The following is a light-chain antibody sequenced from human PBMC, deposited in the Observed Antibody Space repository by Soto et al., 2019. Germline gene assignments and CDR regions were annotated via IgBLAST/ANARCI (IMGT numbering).Light chain of an antibody. J-gene: IGLJ2*01. CDR1: SSDVGGYNY. CDR2: DVS. Sequence: QSVLTQPRSVSGSPGQSVTISCTGTSSDVGGYNYVSWYQQHPGKAPKLMIYDVSKRPSGVPDRFSGSKSGNTASLTISGLQAEDEADYYCCSYAGSYTFEVFGGWTKLTAL. V-gene: IGLV2-11*01. CDR3: CSYAGSYTFEV.